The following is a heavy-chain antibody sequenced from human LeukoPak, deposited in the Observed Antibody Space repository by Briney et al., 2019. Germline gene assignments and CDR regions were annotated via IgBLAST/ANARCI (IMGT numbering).Heavy chain of an antibody. Sequence: GGSLRLSCAASGFTFNYAWMSWVRQAPGKGLEWVGRIRSEADGGTLDYAALVKGRFTISRDASKNTLYLQMNSLKTEDTAVYYCTTVIMGTPKDDYWGQGTLVTVSS. CDR2: IRSEADGGTL. D-gene: IGHD4-23*01. V-gene: IGHV3-15*01. J-gene: IGHJ4*02. CDR3: TTVIMGTPKDDY. CDR1: GFTFNYAW.